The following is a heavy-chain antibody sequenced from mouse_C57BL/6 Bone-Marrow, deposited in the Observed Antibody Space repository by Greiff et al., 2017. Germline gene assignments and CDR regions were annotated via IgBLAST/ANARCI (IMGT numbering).Heavy chain of an antibody. V-gene: IGHV1-81*01. Sequence: QVQLQQPGAELVMPGASVKLSCKASGYTFTSYGISWVKQRTGQGLEWIGEIYPRSGNTYYNEKFKGKATLTADKSSSTAYMELRSLTSEDSAVYFCASDSSGYESYWGQGTTLTVAS. CDR2: IYPRSGNT. D-gene: IGHD3-2*02. CDR1: GYTFTSYG. CDR3: ASDSSGYESY. J-gene: IGHJ2*01.